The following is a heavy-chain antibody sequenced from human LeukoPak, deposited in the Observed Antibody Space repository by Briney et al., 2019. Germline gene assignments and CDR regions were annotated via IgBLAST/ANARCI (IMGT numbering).Heavy chain of an antibody. CDR1: GFTFRSYG. CDR2: MWYDGSNK. CDR3: ARGRPLWFGELLFEPLDY. D-gene: IGHD3-10*01. J-gene: IGHJ4*02. V-gene: IGHV3-33*01. Sequence: GWSLRRSCAAAGFTFRSYGMHLVRQAPGKGLEWVAVMWYDGSNKYYADSVKGRFTISRDNSKNTLYLQMNSLRAEDTAVYYCARGRPLWFGELLFEPLDYWGQGTLVTVSS.